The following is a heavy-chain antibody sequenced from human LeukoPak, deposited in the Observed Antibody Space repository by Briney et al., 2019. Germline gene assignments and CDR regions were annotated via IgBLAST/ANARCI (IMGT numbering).Heavy chain of an antibody. CDR1: GFNFTNYY. D-gene: IGHD6-13*01. CDR2: ISGSGDYI. CDR3: ARVYGSSWNNDYFDY. V-gene: IGHV3-21*04. J-gene: IGHJ4*02. Sequence: GGSLRLSCAASGFNFTNYYMNWVRQAPGKGLEWVSSISGSGDYIFSADSMKGRFTISRDNAKNLLSLQMNSLRAEDTAVYYCARVYGSSWNNDYFDYWGQGTLVTVSS.